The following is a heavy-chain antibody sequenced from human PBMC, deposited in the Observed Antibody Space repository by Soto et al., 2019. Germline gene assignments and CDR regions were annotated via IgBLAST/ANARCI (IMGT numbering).Heavy chain of an antibody. CDR1: GYTFTNNV. J-gene: IGHJ4*02. CDR2: VNAGNDNT. Sequence: QVHLVQSGAEVTKPGASVKVSCKTSGYTFTNNVIHWVRQAPGQRLEWMGWVNAGNDNTKWSREFQGRLTLTKDTSATTSYMELSSLASEDTAIYFCAREVPYGYSRFDYCGQGTLVTGSS. V-gene: IGHV1-3*01. D-gene: IGHD5-18*01. CDR3: AREVPYGYSRFDY.